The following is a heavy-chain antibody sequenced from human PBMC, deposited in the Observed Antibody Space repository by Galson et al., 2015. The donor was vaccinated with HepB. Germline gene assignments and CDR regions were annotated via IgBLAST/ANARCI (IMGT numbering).Heavy chain of an antibody. J-gene: IGHJ4*02. V-gene: IGHV5-51*01. D-gene: IGHD3-22*01. CDR3: ARLSHPLYYYDRGLDYYFDY. CDR2: IYPGDSDT. Sequence: QSGAEVKKPGESLKISCKGSGYSFTSYWIGWVRQMPGKGLEWMGIIYPGDSDTRYSPSFQGQVTISADKSISTAYLQWSSLKASDTAMYYCARLSHPLYYYDRGLDYYFDYWGQGTLVTVSS. CDR1: GYSFTSYW.